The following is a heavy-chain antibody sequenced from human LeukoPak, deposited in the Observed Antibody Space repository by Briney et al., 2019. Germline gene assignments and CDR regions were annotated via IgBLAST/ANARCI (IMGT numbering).Heavy chain of an antibody. CDR1: GYTFASYG. CDR2: ISAYNGNT. Sequence: GASVKVSCKASGYTFASYGISWVRQAPGQGLEWMGWISAYNGNTNYAQKLQGRVTMTTDTSTSTAYMELRSLRSDDTAVYYCARDGSRGYCSGGSCHYHADYWGQGTLVTVSS. D-gene: IGHD2-15*01. CDR3: ARDGSRGYCSGGSCHYHADY. J-gene: IGHJ4*02. V-gene: IGHV1-18*01.